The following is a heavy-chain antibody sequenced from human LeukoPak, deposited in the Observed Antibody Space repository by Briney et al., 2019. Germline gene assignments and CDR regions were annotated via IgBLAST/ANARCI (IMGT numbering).Heavy chain of an antibody. D-gene: IGHD3-9*01. V-gene: IGHV3-48*03. CDR1: GFTFSSYE. CDR3: ASLTSFDY. J-gene: IGHJ4*02. Sequence: AGGSLRLSCAASGFTFSSYEMNWVRQAPGKGLEWVSYISSSGSTIYYADSVKGRFAISRDNAKNSLYLQMNSLRAEDTAVYYCASLTSFDYWGQGTLVTVSS. CDR2: ISSSGSTI.